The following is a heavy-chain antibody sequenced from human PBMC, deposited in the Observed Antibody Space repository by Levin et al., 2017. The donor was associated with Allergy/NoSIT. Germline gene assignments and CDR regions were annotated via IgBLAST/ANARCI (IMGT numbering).Heavy chain of an antibody. CDR1: GYTFTSYY. V-gene: IGHV1-46*01. CDR3: AREGYGDYVGSGMDV. D-gene: IGHD4-17*01. J-gene: IGHJ6*02. Sequence: ASVKVSCKASGYTFTSYYMHWVRQAPGQGLEWMGIINPSGGSTSYAQKFQGRVTMTRDTSTSTVYMELSSLRSEDTAVYYCAREGYGDYVGSGMDVWGQGTTVTVSS. CDR2: INPSGGST.